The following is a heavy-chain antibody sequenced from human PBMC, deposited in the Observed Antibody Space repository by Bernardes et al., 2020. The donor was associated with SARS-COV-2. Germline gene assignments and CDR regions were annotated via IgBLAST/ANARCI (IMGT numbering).Heavy chain of an antibody. J-gene: IGHJ3*02. Sequence: GGSLRLSCAASGFTFSSYAMSWVRQAPGKGLEWVSGISYSGDNTYYADSVRGRFTISRDNSKNTLSLQMNSLRAEDTAVYYCAKRGDYYISGSYAVGAWHAFEIWGQGTMVTVSS. CDR2: ISYSGDNT. CDR3: AKRGDYYISGSYAVGAWHAFEI. CDR1: GFTFSSYA. D-gene: IGHD3-10*01. V-gene: IGHV3-23*01.